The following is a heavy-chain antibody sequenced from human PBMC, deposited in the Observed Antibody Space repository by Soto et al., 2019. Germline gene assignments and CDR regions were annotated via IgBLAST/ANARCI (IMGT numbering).Heavy chain of an antibody. CDR2: IYPGDSDT. Sequence: GESLKISCKGSGYSFTSYWIGWVRQMPGKGLEWMGIIYPGDSDTRYSPSFQGQVTISADKSISTAYLQWSSLKASDTAMYYCARDGYCSGGSCYPMLGSGSPWFDPWGQGTLVTVSS. CDR1: GYSFTSYW. V-gene: IGHV5-51*01. CDR3: ARDGYCSGGSCYPMLGSGSPWFDP. D-gene: IGHD2-15*01. J-gene: IGHJ5*02.